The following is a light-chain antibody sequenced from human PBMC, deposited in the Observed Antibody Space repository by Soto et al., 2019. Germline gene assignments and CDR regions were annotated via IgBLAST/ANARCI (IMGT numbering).Light chain of an antibody. CDR2: AAS. CDR3: QQAYGAPPT. J-gene: IGKJ1*01. Sequence: IQMTQSPSSLSASVGDRVTITCRASQSISSYLNWYQQKPGKAPKLLIYAASRLQIGVPSRFSGSGSGTDFTLTISSLQPEDFATYYCQQAYGAPPTFGQGTKVDIK. V-gene: IGKV1-39*01. CDR1: QSISSY.